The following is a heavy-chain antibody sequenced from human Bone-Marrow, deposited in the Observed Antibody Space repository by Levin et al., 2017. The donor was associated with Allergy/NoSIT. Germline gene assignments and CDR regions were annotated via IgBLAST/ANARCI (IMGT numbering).Heavy chain of an antibody. CDR2: ISGSSSNI. Sequence: PGESLKISCAASGFTFRNFAMNWVRQTPGRGLEWVSYISGSSSNIQYADSVKGRFTVSRDNAKNSLFLQMNSLRDEDAAVYYCARDRSVGSNLYSDLDYWGQGILVTVSS. V-gene: IGHV3-48*02. D-gene: IGHD4-11*01. J-gene: IGHJ4*02. CDR1: GFTFRNFA. CDR3: ARDRSVGSNLYSDLDY.